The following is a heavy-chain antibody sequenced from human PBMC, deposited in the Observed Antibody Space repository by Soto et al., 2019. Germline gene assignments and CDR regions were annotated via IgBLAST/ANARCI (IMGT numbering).Heavy chain of an antibody. CDR3: ARDYYTSGSFRPNKAYNYYGMDV. J-gene: IGHJ6*02. Sequence: SLRLSCSASVFTFSRYAMHWVRQAPGEGLEWVAVISYDGRNTKYAVSEKGRFSISRDNSKNTLYLQMNSLRTEDTAVYYCARDYYTSGSFRPNKAYNYYGMDVWGQGTTVTVSS. CDR2: ISYDGRNT. CDR1: VFTFSRYA. V-gene: IGHV3-30*04. D-gene: IGHD3-10*01.